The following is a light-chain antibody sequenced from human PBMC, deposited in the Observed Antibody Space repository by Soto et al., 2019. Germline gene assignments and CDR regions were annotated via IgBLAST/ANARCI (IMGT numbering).Light chain of an antibody. V-gene: IGKV3-20*01. CDR1: QSVSSNL. CDR2: GAS. Sequence: EIVLTQSPGSLSLSPGERATISCRASQSVSSNLLAWYQQKPGQAPKLLISGASNRSTGIPDRFSGSGSGTDFTLTISRLEPEDFALYSCQQYGSSPGTFGQGTKLEIK. J-gene: IGKJ2*02. CDR3: QQYGSSPGT.